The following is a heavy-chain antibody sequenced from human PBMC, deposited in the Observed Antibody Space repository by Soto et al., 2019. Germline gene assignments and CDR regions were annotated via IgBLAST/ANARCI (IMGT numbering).Heavy chain of an antibody. CDR2: ITSSSTTI. CDR3: ARDNGMAGSFDP. V-gene: IGHV3-48*02. Sequence: GGSLRLSCAASGFTFSSYSMNWARQAPGKGLEWIAYITSSSTTIFYADSVKGRFTISRDNAKSSLYLQMNSLRDEDTAVYYCARDNGMAGSFDPWGQGTLGTVS. J-gene: IGHJ5*02. D-gene: IGHD2-8*01. CDR1: GFTFSSYS.